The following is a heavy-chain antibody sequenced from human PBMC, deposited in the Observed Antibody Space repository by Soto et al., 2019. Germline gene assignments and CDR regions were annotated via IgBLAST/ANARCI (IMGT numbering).Heavy chain of an antibody. D-gene: IGHD4-17*01. CDR2: ISWNSETI. CDR1: GFTVDDYA. V-gene: IGHV3-9*01. J-gene: IGHJ4*02. CDR3: GKDMKWGGMTTIHYFDS. Sequence: EVQLVESGGGLVQPGRSLRLSCAASGFTVDDYAMHWVRQAPGKGLEWVSGISWNSETIDYADSVKGRFTISRDNAKSSLFLKMNSLRPDDAALYYCGKDMKWGGMTTIHYFDSGGQGPRVTVSS.